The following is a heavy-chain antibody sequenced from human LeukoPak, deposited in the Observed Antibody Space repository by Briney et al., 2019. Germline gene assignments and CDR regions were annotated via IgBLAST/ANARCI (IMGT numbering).Heavy chain of an antibody. CDR2: ISGSGGST. Sequence: PGGSLRLSCAASGFTFSSYAMSWVRQAPGKGLEWVSAISGSGGSTYYADSVRGRFTISRGDSTNTLYLQMNSLRAEDTAIYYCAKRQSFSGSYYFDYWGQGTLVTVSS. J-gene: IGHJ4*02. CDR1: GFTFSSYA. V-gene: IGHV3-23*01. D-gene: IGHD6-19*01. CDR3: AKRQSFSGSYYFDY.